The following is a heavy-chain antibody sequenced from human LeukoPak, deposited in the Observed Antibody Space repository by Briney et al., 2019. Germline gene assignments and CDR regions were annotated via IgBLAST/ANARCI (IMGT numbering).Heavy chain of an antibody. CDR3: ARDFHRRLYDSSAYYPY. Sequence: GGSLRLSCAASGFTFSSFGMSWVRQAPGKGLEWVSAISSTGGTAYYADSVKGRFTISRDNAKDSLYLQMNSLRAEDTAVYYCARDFHRRLYDSSAYYPYWGQGTLVTVSS. V-gene: IGHV3-23*01. J-gene: IGHJ4*02. CDR2: ISSTGGTA. D-gene: IGHD3-22*01. CDR1: GFTFSSFG.